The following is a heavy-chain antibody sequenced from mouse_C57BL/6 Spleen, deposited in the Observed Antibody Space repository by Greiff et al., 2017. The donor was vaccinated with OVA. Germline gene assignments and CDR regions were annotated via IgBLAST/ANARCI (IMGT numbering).Heavy chain of an antibody. Sequence: QVQLQQPGAELVMPGASVKLSCKASGYTFTSYWMHWVKQRPGQGLEWIGEIDPSDSYTNYNQKFKGKSTLTVDKSSSTAYMQLSSLTSEDSAVYYCARNWDVGYFDVWGTGTTVTVSS. V-gene: IGHV1-69*01. D-gene: IGHD4-1*01. CDR2: IDPSDSYT. J-gene: IGHJ1*03. CDR1: GYTFTSYW. CDR3: ARNWDVGYFDV.